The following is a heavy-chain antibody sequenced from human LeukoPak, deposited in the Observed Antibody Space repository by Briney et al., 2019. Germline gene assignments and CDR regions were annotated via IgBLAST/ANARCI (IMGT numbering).Heavy chain of an antibody. Sequence: SETLSLTCTVSGSSISSGYYWGWIRQPPGKGLEWIGNIYPTASTYYNPSLKRRVTISVDTSKNQFSPKVSSVSAADTAVYYCARAYSSSWYWNWFDPWGQGTLVTVSS. CDR3: ARAYSSSWYWNWFDP. J-gene: IGHJ5*02. V-gene: IGHV4-38-2*02. CDR1: GSSISSGYY. CDR2: IYPTAST. D-gene: IGHD6-13*01.